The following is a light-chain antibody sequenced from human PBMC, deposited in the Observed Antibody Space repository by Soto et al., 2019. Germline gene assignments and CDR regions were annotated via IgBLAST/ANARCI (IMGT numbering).Light chain of an antibody. J-gene: IGKJ4*01. CDR1: QDITNY. CDR2: DAS. CDR3: QQYDHLLT. V-gene: IGKV1-33*01. Sequence: DIQMTQSPSSLSASVGDRVTITCQVSQDITNYLNWYQQKPGKAPKLLIYDASDLETGVPSRFSGSGSGTDFTFTISSLQPEDTATYYCQQYDHLLTFGGGTKVDNK.